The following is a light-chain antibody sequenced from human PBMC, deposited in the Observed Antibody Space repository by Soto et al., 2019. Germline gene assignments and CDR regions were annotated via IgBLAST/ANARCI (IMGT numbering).Light chain of an antibody. V-gene: IGLV2-14*01. CDR1: SSDVGGYNY. J-gene: IGLJ1*01. CDR2: EVS. CDR3: SSHTRYSTRV. Sequence: QSALTQPASVSGSPGQSIAISCTGTSSDVGGYNYVSWYQQHPGKAPKLMIHEVSNRPSGISDRFSGSKSGNTASLTISGLQADDDADYYCSSHTRYSTRVFGTGTKLTVL.